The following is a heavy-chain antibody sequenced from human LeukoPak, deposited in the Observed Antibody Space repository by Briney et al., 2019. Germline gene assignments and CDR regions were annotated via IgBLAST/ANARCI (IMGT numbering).Heavy chain of an antibody. CDR3: AKGTMDGGQYYYDSS. V-gene: IGHV3-23*01. CDR2: ISSSGGTT. D-gene: IGHD3-22*01. CDR1: GFTFSSYA. J-gene: IGHJ4*02. Sequence: GGSLRLSCAASGFTFSSYAMSWVRQAPGKGLEWVSAISSSGGTTYYADSVKGRFTISRDNSKNTLFLQMNSLRAEDTAVYYRAKGTMDGGQYYYDSSGGQGTLVTVSS.